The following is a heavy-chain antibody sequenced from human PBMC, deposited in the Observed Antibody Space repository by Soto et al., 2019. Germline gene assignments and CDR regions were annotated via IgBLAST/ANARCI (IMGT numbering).Heavy chain of an antibody. CDR3: ARLPCIRFGRTCGWFDP. D-gene: IGHD3-10*01. Sequence: PSETLSLTCAVYGGSFSCYYWSWIRQPPGKGLEWIGEINHSGSTNYNPSLKSRVTISVDTSKNQFSLKLSSVTAADTAVYYCARLPCIRFGRTCGWFDPWGQGTLVTVSS. CDR1: GGSFSCYY. V-gene: IGHV4-34*01. J-gene: IGHJ5*02. CDR2: INHSGST.